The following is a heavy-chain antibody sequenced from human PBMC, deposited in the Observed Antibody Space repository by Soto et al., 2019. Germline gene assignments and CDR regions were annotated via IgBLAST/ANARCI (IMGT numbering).Heavy chain of an antibody. CDR2: INHSGST. CDR1: GGSFSGYG. V-gene: IGHV4-34*01. J-gene: IGHJ5*02. D-gene: IGHD3-10*01. CDR3: ARNLYGSGSYYNANHWFAP. Sequence: SETLSLTCAVYGGSFSGYGCSWIRKHPGKGLEWIGEINHSGSTNYNPSIKSRVNISVDRSKNQFSLKLSSVTAADTAVYYCARNLYGSGSYYNANHWFAPWGQRTLVTVSS.